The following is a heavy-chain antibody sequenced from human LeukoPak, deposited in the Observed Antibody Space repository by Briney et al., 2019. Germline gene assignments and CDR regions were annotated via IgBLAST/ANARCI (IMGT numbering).Heavy chain of an antibody. D-gene: IGHD2-2*01. J-gene: IGHJ4*02. CDR1: GGSISSSTYY. CDR3: ARNGPGAIDY. Sequence: SETLSLTCTVSGGSISSSTYYWAWIRQPPGKGLEWIGNVYDSGDTYSNPSLKSRVTISVDTSKNQFSLKLSSVTAADTAVYYCARNGPGAIDYWGQGTLVTVSS. CDR2: VYDSGDT. V-gene: IGHV4-39*07.